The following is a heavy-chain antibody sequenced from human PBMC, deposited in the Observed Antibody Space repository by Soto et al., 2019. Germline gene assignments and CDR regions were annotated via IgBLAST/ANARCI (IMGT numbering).Heavy chain of an antibody. Sequence: EVQLVESGGGLVKPGGSLRLSCAASGFTFSNAWMNWVRQAPGRGLEWVGRIKTKTYGDAIDYAAPVKGRVTISRDDSKNTLDLQRNSLKTEDSSVYYCTSGPCHDTSGVDYWGQGTLVTVSS. CDR1: GFTFSNAW. D-gene: IGHD3-22*01. CDR3: TSGPCHDTSGVDY. J-gene: IGHJ4*02. V-gene: IGHV3-15*07. CDR2: IKTKTYGDAI.